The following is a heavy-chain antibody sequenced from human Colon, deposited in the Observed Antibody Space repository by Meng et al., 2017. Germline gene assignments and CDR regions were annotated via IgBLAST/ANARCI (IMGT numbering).Heavy chain of an antibody. D-gene: IGHD3-22*01. CDR1: GGSFSGYY. J-gene: IGHJ5*02. CDR2: INHSGST. Sequence: QVQLQQWGAGLLKPLETLSLPCAVYGGSFSGYYWSWIRQPPGKGLEWIGEINHSGSTNYNPSLKSRVTISVDTSKNQFSLKLSSVTAADTAVYYCARVCPPEYYYDSSGYLNWFDPWGQGTLVTVSS. CDR3: ARVCPPEYYYDSSGYLNWFDP. V-gene: IGHV4-34*01.